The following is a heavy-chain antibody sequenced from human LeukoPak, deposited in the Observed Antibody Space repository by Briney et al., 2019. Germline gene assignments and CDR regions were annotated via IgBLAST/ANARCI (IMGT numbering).Heavy chain of an antibody. J-gene: IGHJ4*02. CDR1: GFTFSSYG. D-gene: IGHD6-13*01. Sequence: PGGSLRLSCAASGFTFSSYGMSWVRQAPGKGLEWVATISGSGGSTYYAGSVKGRFTISRDNSKNTLYLQMNSLRAEDTAVYYCAAGSSSWYSVDYFDYWGQGTLVTVSS. V-gene: IGHV3-23*01. CDR3: AAGSSSWYSVDYFDY. CDR2: ISGSGGST.